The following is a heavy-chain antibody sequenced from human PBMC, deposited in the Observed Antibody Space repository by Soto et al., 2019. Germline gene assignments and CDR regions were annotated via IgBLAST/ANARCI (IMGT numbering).Heavy chain of an antibody. Sequence: QITLKESGPTLVKPTQTLTLTCTFSGFSLSTSGVGVGWIRQPPGKALEWLALIYWDDDKRYSPSLKSRLTITKDTXXNXVXXTITNMDPVHTPTYYCAHIRVTYSSSWTRGWHFDLWGRGTLVTVSS. CDR2: IYWDDDK. V-gene: IGHV2-5*02. J-gene: IGHJ2*01. D-gene: IGHD6-13*01. CDR3: AHIRVTYSSSWTRGWHFDL. CDR1: GFSLSTSGVG.